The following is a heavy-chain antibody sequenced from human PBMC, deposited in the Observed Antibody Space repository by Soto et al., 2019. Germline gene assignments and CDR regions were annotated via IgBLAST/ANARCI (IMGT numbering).Heavy chain of an antibody. CDR3: ARDGRELLGAYYYYGMDV. CDR1: VGSISSYY. V-gene: IGHV4-4*07. J-gene: IGHJ6*02. D-gene: IGHD1-26*01. CDR2: IYTSGST. Sequence: ETLSLTCTVSVGSISSYYWSWIRQPAGKGLEWIGRIYTSGSTNYNPSLKSRVTMSVDTSKNQFSLKLSSVTAADTAVYYCARDGRELLGAYYYYGMDVWGQGTTVTVSS.